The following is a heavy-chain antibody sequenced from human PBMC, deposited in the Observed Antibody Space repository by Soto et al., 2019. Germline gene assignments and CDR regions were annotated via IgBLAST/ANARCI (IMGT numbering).Heavy chain of an antibody. D-gene: IGHD3-16*01. CDR3: ARDPGRGGDFDS. CDR2: INPTGLER. J-gene: IGHJ4*02. CDR1: RFTFNNYW. V-gene: IGHV3-7*01. Sequence: GGSLRLSCVASRFTFNNYWMTWVRQAPGGRLEWVAVINPTGLERYYLDSVRGRFTVSRDNARNSLYLQMNSLRAEDTAVYYCARDPGRGGDFDSWGQGALVTVSS.